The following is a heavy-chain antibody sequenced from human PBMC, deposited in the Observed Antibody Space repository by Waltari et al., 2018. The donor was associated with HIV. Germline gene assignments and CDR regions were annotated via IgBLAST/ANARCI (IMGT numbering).Heavy chain of an antibody. V-gene: IGHV3-30*02. CDR1: GFTFSDYG. J-gene: IGHJ3*02. D-gene: IGHD3-22*01. CDR3: AKDFHSSGYYFASAFDT. Sequence: VQLVESGGGVVQPGGSLRLSCIASGFTFSDYGMHWGGQAPGKGQGCVTFRRSYVNQADVSEAVKGRFTISRDKSKNTLYLQMDRLRPEDTSVYFCAKDFHSSGYYFASAFDTRGQGTVVTVSS. CDR2: RRSYVNQA.